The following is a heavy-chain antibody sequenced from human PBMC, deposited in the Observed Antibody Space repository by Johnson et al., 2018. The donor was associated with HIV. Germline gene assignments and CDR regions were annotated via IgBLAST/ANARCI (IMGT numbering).Heavy chain of an antibody. Sequence: VQLVESGGGLVQPGGSLRLSCAASGFTFSTYAMHWVRQGPGKGLEYVSTISSDGETTYYANSVTGRFPISRDNSKNTLYLQMNSLRAEDTAVYYCAKWGPIWDTIFGVVRRGDAFDIWGQGTMVTVSS. CDR2: ISSDGETT. D-gene: IGHD3-3*01. V-gene: IGHV3-64*01. CDR1: GFTFSTYA. J-gene: IGHJ3*02. CDR3: AKWGPIWDTIFGVVRRGDAFDI.